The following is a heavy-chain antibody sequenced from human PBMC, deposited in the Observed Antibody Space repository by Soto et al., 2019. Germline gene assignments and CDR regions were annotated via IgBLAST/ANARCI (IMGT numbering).Heavy chain of an antibody. CDR3: ARAQRDIVVVVAAQYVRNRFDP. D-gene: IGHD2-15*01. CDR1: GYTFTSYG. Sequence: QVQLVQSGAEVKKPGASVKVSCKASGYTFTSYGISWVRQAPGQGLEWMGWISAYNGNTNYAQKLQGRVTMTTDTSTSTAYMELRSLRSDDTAVYYCARAQRDIVVVVAAQYVRNRFDPWGQGTLVTVSS. J-gene: IGHJ5*02. CDR2: ISAYNGNT. V-gene: IGHV1-18*04.